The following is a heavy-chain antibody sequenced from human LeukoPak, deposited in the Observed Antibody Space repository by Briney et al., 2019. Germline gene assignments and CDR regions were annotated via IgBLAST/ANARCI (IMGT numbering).Heavy chain of an antibody. CDR3: ASLMLIAAGYDY. CDR1: GQSFSGYH. Sequence: SETLSLTCAVYGQSFSGYHWSWLRQPPGKGLEWVGEINYRENTTLNPSLKSQVTISIDTSKNQFSLSLIAVTAADTAVYYCASLMLIAAGYDYWGQGNLVTVSS. J-gene: IGHJ4*02. V-gene: IGHV4-34*01. CDR2: INYRENT. D-gene: IGHD6-13*01.